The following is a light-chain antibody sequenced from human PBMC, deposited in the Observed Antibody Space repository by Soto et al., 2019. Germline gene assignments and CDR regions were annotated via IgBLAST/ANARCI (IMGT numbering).Light chain of an antibody. CDR2: GAS. CDR3: QQYGNSPWT. CDR1: QSVSSSY. J-gene: IGKJ1*01. V-gene: IGKV3-20*01. Sequence: TVLTKSPGTLSLSPGERATLSCRASQSVSSSYLAWYQQKPGQAPRLLIYGASNRATGIPDRFSGSGSGTDFTLTISRLEPEDFAVYYCQQYGNSPWTFGQGAKVEI.